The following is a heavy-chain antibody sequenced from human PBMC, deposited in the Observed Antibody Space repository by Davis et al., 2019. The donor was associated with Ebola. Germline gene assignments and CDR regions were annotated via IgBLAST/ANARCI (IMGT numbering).Heavy chain of an antibody. CDR2: INHSGST. V-gene: IGHV4-34*01. J-gene: IGHJ6*02. CDR1: GGSFSGYY. CDR3: ARGYYGSGSYSYYGMDV. Sequence: GSLRLSCAVYGGSFSGYYWSWIRQPPGKGLEWIGEINHSGSTNYNPSLKSRVTISVDTSKNQFSLKLSSVTAADTAVYYCARGYYGSGSYSYYGMDVWGQGTTVTVSS. D-gene: IGHD3-10*01.